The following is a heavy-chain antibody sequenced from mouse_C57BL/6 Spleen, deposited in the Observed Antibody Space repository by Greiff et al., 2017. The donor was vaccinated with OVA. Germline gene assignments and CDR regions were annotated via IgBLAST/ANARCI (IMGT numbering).Heavy chain of an antibody. CDR3: ARRELHLYAMDY. Sequence: EVQLQQSGPELVKPGASVKIPCKASGYTFTDYNMDWVKQSHGKSLEWIGDINPNNGGTIYNQKFKGKATLTVDKSSNPAYMELRSLTSEDTAVYDCARRELHLYAMDYWGQGTSVTVSS. CDR2: INPNNGGT. J-gene: IGHJ4*01. D-gene: IGHD2-1*01. V-gene: IGHV1-18*01. CDR1: GYTFTDYN.